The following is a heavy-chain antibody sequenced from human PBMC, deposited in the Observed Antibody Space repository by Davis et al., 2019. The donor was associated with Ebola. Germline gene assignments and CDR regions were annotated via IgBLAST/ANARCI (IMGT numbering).Heavy chain of an antibody. Sequence: GESLKISCAASGFTFSSYWMSWVRQAPGKGLEWVSTITGSGTKTYHSDSVKGRFAVSRDNSFNTLYLQMDSLRAEDTALYFCAKDKTTVTQYWYLDLWGRGTLVTVSS. CDR2: ITGSGTKT. V-gene: IGHV3-23*01. CDR1: GFTFSSYW. D-gene: IGHD4-17*01. J-gene: IGHJ2*01. CDR3: AKDKTTVTQYWYLDL.